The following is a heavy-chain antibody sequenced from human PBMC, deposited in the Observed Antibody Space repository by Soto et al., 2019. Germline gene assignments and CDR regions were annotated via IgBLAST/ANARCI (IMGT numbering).Heavy chain of an antibody. CDR3: ATGVIWIGYFTVDS. CDR1: GGSFGNSA. Sequence: SVKVSFKASGGSFGNSAINWLRQTPGQGLEWVGGFIPVYRTLNFAQKFQGRVTITADESTGTAYMTLSSLASNDTAVYYCATGVIWIGYFTVDSWGQGTRVTVSS. J-gene: IGHJ4*02. D-gene: IGHD3-3*01. CDR2: FIPVYRTL. V-gene: IGHV1-69*13.